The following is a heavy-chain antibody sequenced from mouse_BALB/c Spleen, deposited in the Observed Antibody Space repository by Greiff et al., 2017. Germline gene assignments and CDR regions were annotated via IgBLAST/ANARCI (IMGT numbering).Heavy chain of an antibody. D-gene: IGHD2-1*01. Sequence: EVKLQESGPGLVKPSQSLSLTCSVTGYSITSGYYWNWIRQFPGNKLEWMGYISYDGSNNYNPSLKNRISITRDTSKNQFFLKLNSVTTEDTATYYCARNYGNYVYAMDYWGQGTSVTVSS. CDR1: GYSITSGYY. CDR2: ISYDGSN. J-gene: IGHJ4*01. V-gene: IGHV3-6*02. CDR3: ARNYGNYVYAMDY.